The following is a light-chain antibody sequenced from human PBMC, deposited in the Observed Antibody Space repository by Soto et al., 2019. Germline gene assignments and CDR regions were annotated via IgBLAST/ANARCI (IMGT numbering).Light chain of an antibody. CDR1: QSVSSSF. CDR3: QQYGSSPLYT. CDR2: GAS. J-gene: IGKJ2*01. Sequence: EIGWTQSPGTLYLSPGERATLSCRASQSVSSSFLAWYQQKPGQTPRLLIYGASSRATGIPDRFSGSGSGTDFTLTISRLEPEDFAVYYCQQYGSSPLYTFGQGTKLEIK. V-gene: IGKV3-20*01.